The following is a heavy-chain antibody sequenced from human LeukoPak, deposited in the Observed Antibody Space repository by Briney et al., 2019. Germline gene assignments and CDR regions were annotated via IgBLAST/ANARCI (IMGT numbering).Heavy chain of an antibody. CDR2: INHSGST. Sequence: SETLSLTCAVYGGSFSGYCWSWIRQPPGKGLEWIGEINHSGSTNYNPSLKSRVTISVDTSKNQFSLKLSSVTAADTAVYYCAREPLGYCSSTSCYYFDYWGQGTLVTVSS. CDR3: AREPLGYCSSTSCYYFDY. D-gene: IGHD2-2*01. V-gene: IGHV4-34*01. CDR1: GGSFSGYC. J-gene: IGHJ4*02.